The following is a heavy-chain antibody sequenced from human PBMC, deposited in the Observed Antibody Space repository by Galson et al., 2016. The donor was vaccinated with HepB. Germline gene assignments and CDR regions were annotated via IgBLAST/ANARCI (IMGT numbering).Heavy chain of an antibody. D-gene: IGHD1-26*01. CDR3: ARAGRGSFFDY. CDR1: GFSLNNYA. V-gene: IGHV3-30*03. Sequence: SLRLSCAASGFSLNNYAMHWVRQPPGKGLEWVTLISYDGNDKYYTDSVKGRFAISKDIPKMTVYLEMNTLRPEDTAVYYCARAGRGSFFDYWGQGTLVTVSS. J-gene: IGHJ4*02. CDR2: ISYDGNDK.